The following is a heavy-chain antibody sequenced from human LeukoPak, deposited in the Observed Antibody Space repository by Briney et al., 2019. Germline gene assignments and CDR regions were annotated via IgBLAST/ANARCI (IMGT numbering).Heavy chain of an antibody. J-gene: IGHJ4*02. CDR2: INPSGGST. D-gene: IGHD1-7*01. CDR1: GYTFTSYG. V-gene: IGHV1-46*01. Sequence: ASVKVSCKASGYTFTSYGISWVRQAPGQGLEWMGIINPSGGSTSYAQKFQGRVTMTRDTSTSTVYMELSSLRSEDTAVYYCARGDEGTQELDYWGQGTLVTVSS. CDR3: ARGDEGTQELDY.